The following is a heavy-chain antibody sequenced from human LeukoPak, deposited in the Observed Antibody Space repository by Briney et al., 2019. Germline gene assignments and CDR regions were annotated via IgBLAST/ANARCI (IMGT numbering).Heavy chain of an antibody. CDR2: IYNSGTT. D-gene: IGHD3-10*01. CDR1: GDSISSTSYY. Sequence: SETLSLTCTGSGDSISSTSYYWDWIRQPPGKRLEWIGSIYNSGTTYYNSSLKSRVTISVDTSKNQFSLKVSSVTAADTAVYYCASRVYGLGSFNYWGQGTLVTVSS. CDR3: ASRVYGLGSFNY. V-gene: IGHV4-39*01. J-gene: IGHJ4*01.